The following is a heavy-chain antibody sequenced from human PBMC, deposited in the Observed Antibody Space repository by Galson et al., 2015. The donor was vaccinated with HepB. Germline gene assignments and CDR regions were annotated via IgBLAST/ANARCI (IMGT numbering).Heavy chain of an antibody. CDR1: GGSIRTEDW. Sequence: LSLTCTVSGGSIRTEDWWSWVRQSPGKRLEWIGQNYHSGDTNYNPSLKSRVTMSVDTSKNQFSLKLSSVTAADTAIYYCARDWIRDSASYYFDYWGQGTLVTVSS. CDR2: NYHSGDT. J-gene: IGHJ4*02. CDR3: ARDWIRDSASYYFDY. D-gene: IGHD5-24*01. V-gene: IGHV4-4*02.